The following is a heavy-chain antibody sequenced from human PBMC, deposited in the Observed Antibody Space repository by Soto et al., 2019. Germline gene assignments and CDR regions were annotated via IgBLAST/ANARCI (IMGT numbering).Heavy chain of an antibody. CDR1: GYTFTSYG. CDR3: ARDHKPTYYFDSSGYYRSYYYGMAV. D-gene: IGHD3-22*01. V-gene: IGHV1-69*13. Sequence: GASVKVSCKASGYTFTSYGISWVRQAPGQGLEWMGGIIPIFGTANYAQKFQGRVTITADESTSTAYMELSSLRSEDTAVYYCARDHKPTYYFDSSGYYRSYYYGMAVWGQGTTVTVSS. J-gene: IGHJ6*02. CDR2: IIPIFGTA.